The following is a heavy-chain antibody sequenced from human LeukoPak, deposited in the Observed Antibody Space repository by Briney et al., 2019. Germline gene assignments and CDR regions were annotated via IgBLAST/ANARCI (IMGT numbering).Heavy chain of an antibody. J-gene: IGHJ4*02. CDR3: ARANSSLHYFDY. D-gene: IGHD6-13*01. CDR1: GGSFSVYY. Sequence: KPSETLSLTCTVYGGSFSVYYWSWIRQPPGKGLEWIGEINHSGSTNYNPSLKSRVTISVDTSKNQFSLKLSSVTAADTAVYYCARANSSLHYFDYWGQGTLVTVSS. CDR2: INHSGST. V-gene: IGHV4-34*01.